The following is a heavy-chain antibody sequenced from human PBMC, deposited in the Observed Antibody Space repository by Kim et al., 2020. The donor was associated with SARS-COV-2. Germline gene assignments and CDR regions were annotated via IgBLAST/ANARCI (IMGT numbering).Heavy chain of an antibody. Sequence: SETLSLTCTVSGGSISSSSYYWGWIRQPPGKGLEWIGSIYYSGSTYYNPSLKSRVTISVDTSKNQFSLKLSSVTAADTAVYYCARGRRYCTNGVCYKGVRPAHYFDYWGQGTLVTVSS. CDR3: ARGRRYCTNGVCYKGVRPAHYFDY. J-gene: IGHJ4*02. CDR1: GGSISSSSYY. D-gene: IGHD2-8*01. CDR2: IYYSGST. V-gene: IGHV4-39*07.